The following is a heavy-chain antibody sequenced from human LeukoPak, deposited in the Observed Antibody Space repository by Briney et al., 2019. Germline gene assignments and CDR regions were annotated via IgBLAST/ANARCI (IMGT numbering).Heavy chain of an antibody. CDR2: FDPEDGET. V-gene: IGHV1-24*01. CDR1: GYTLTELS. D-gene: IGHD5-12*01. J-gene: IGHJ4*02. CDR3: ARVLLRYSGYDSSDY. Sequence: ASVKVSCKVSGYTLTELSMHWVRQAPGKGLEWMGGFDPEDGETIYAQKFQGRVTMTEDTSTSTAYMELRSLRSDDTAVYYCARVLLRYSGYDSSDYWGQGTLVTVSS.